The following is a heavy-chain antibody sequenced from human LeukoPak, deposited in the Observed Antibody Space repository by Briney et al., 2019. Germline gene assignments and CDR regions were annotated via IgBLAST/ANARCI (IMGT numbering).Heavy chain of an antibody. CDR1: GFTFSSYA. D-gene: IGHD2-2*01. V-gene: IGHV3-7*01. Sequence: GGSLRLSCAASGFTFSSYAMSWVRQAPGKGLEWVANIKQDGSEKYYVDSVKGRFTISRDNAKNSLYLQMNSLRAEDTAVYYCARDFCSSTSCXYDPXGQGTLVTVX. CDR3: ARDFCSSTSCXYDP. CDR2: IKQDGSEK. J-gene: IGHJ5*02.